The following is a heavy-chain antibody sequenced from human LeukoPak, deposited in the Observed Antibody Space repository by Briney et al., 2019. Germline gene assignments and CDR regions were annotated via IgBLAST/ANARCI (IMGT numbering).Heavy chain of an antibody. CDR1: GGSFSGYY. V-gene: IGHV4-34*01. J-gene: IGHJ6*02. CDR2: INHSGST. CDR3: ARGSLLAAAGTELYYYYYGMDV. D-gene: IGHD6-13*01. Sequence: PSETLSLTCAVYGGSFSGYYWSWIRQPPGKGLEWIVEINHSGSTNYNPSLKSRVTISVDTSKNQFSLKLSSVTAADTAVYYCARGSLLAAAGTELYYYYYGMDVWGQGTTVTVSS.